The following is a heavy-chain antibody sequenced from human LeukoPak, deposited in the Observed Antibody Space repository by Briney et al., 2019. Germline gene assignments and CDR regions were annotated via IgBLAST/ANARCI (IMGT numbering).Heavy chain of an antibody. CDR2: ISGNGGST. Sequence: GGSLRLSCAASGFTFSSYAMSWVRQAPGKGLEWVSAISGNGGSTYYADSVKGRFTISRDNSKNTLYLQMNSLRAEDTAVYYCAKLTFGVVIPGTNWFDPWGQGTLVTVSS. CDR1: GFTFSSYA. CDR3: AKLTFGVVIPGTNWFDP. J-gene: IGHJ5*02. D-gene: IGHD3-3*01. V-gene: IGHV3-23*01.